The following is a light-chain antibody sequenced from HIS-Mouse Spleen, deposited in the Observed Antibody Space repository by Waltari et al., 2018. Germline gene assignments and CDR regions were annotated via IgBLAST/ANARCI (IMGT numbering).Light chain of an antibody. V-gene: IGLV4-69*01. CDR1: SGHSSYA. Sequence: QLVLTQSPSASASLGASVKLTCTLSSGHSSYAIAWHQQQPEKGPRDLIKLNSDGSHSNGGGIPDRVAGSSSGAERYLTISSLQSEDEADYYCQTWGTGIRVFGGGTKLTVL. CDR2: LNSDGSH. CDR3: QTWGTGIRV. J-gene: IGLJ3*02.